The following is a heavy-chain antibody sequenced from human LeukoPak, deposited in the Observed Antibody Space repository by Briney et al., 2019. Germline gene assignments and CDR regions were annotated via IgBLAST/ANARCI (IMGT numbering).Heavy chain of an antibody. J-gene: IGHJ1*01. CDR2: IKQDGSEK. D-gene: IGHD3-9*01. CDR3: ARHVRYEGVED. V-gene: IGHV3-7*01. Sequence: PGGSLRLSCAASGFIFSSYWMSWVRQAPGKGLEWVANIKQDGSEKYYVDSVKGRFTISRDNAKNSLFPQMNSLRAEDTCVYYYARHVRYEGVEDWGQGALVTVAS. CDR1: GFIFSSYW.